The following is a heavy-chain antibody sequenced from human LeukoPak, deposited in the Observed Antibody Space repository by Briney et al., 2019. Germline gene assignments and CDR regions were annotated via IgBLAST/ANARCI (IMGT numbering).Heavy chain of an antibody. CDR1: AGGINNYY. CDR3: ARVAARYVGMDV. D-gene: IGHD6-6*01. Sequence: PETLSLTGTVSAGGINNYYWSWIRQPPGKGLEWIGYIYYSGSTNYNPSLKSRVTISVDTSKKQVSLNLSSVTAADTAVYYCARVAARYVGMDVWGQGTTVTVSS. J-gene: IGHJ6*02. V-gene: IGHV4-59*01. CDR2: IYYSGST.